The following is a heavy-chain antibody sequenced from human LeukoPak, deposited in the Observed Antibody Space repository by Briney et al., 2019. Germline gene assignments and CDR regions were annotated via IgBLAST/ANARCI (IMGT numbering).Heavy chain of an antibody. CDR1: GGSISSYY. Sequence: SETLSLTCTVSGGSISSYYWSWIRQPPGKGLEWIGYIYYSGSTNYNPSLKSRVTISVDTSKNQFSLKLSSVTAADTAVYYCASDQYCSGGSCYYYYGIDVWGQGTTVTVSS. J-gene: IGHJ6*02. D-gene: IGHD2-15*01. CDR3: ASDQYCSGGSCYYYYGIDV. CDR2: IYYSGST. V-gene: IGHV4-59*01.